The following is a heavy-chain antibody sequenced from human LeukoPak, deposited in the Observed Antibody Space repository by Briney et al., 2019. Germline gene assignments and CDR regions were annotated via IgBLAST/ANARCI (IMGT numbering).Heavy chain of an antibody. CDR1: GGTFSSYA. CDR2: IIPIFGTA. Sequence: SVKVSCKASGGTFSSYAISWVRQAPGQGLEWMGRIIPIFGTANYAQKFQGRVTIATDESTSTAYMELSSLRSEDTAVYYCARDHYYDSSGYYYVTPSVFDYWGQGTLVTVSS. V-gene: IGHV1-69*05. J-gene: IGHJ4*02. CDR3: ARDHYYDSSGYYYVTPSVFDY. D-gene: IGHD3-22*01.